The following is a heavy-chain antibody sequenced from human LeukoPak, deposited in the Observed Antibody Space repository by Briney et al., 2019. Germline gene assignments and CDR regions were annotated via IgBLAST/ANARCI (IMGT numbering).Heavy chain of an antibody. D-gene: IGHD6-13*01. CDR1: GGTFSSYA. Sequence: SVKVSCKASGGTFSSYAISWVRQAPGQGREWMGGIIPIFGTANYAQKCQGRVTITTDESTSTAYMELSSLRSEDTAVYYCARGGIAAATADYWGQGTLVTVSS. CDR3: ARGGIAAATADY. CDR2: IIPIFGTA. J-gene: IGHJ4*02. V-gene: IGHV1-69*05.